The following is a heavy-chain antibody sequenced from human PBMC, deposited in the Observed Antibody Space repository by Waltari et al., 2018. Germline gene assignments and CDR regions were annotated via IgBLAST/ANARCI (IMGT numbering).Heavy chain of an antibody. D-gene: IGHD1-26*01. J-gene: IGHJ4*02. Sequence: QVQLVQSGAEVKKPGASVKVSCKTSGYPFTSYYMNWVRQAPGQGLEWMGWINTRNGGTNYAHKYQGRVTMTRDTSISTAYMELSRLISNDTAVYYCARTYQSGSYSDYWGQGTPVTVSS. V-gene: IGHV1-2*07. CDR1: GYPFTSYY. CDR3: ARTYQSGSYSDY. CDR2: INTRNGGT.